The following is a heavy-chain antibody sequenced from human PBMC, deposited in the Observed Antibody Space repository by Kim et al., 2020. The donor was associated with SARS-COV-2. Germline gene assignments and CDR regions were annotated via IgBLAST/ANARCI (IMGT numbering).Heavy chain of an antibody. D-gene: IGHD6-25*01. Sequence: SETLSLTCTVSGGSISSSSYYWGWIRQPPGKGLEWIGSIYYSGSTYYNPSLKSRVTISVDTSKNQFSLKLSSVTAADTAVYYCARAYVQQRGAFDIWGQGTMVTVSS. V-gene: IGHV4-39*07. J-gene: IGHJ3*02. CDR3: ARAYVQQRGAFDI. CDR2: IYYSGST. CDR1: GGSISSSSYY.